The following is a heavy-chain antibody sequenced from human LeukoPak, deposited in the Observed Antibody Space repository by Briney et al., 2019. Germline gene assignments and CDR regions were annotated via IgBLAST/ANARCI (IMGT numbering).Heavy chain of an antibody. V-gene: IGHV3-9*01. J-gene: IGHJ6*03. CDR1: GFTFDDYA. D-gene: IGHD5-12*01. CDR3: ARGAVGGYDFYYYYMDV. Sequence: GGSLRLSCAASGFTFDDYAMHWVRQAPGKGLEWVSGISWNSGSIGYADSVKGRFTISRDNAKNSLYLQMNSLRSEDTAVYYCARGAVGGYDFYYYYMDVWGKGTTVTVSS. CDR2: ISWNSGSI.